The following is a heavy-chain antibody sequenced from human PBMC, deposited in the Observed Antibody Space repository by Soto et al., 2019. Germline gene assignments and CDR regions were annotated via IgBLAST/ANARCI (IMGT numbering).Heavy chain of an antibody. Sequence: EVQLVESGGGLVQPGGSLRLSCVASGFTFSSCWMSWVRQAPGKGLEWVANIKQDVSVRYYVDSVKGLFTISRDNAMNSLYLQMNSLRVEDTAMYYCARGFSSTPNWFDPWGQGTLVTVSS. CDR2: IKQDVSVR. CDR1: GFTFSSCW. CDR3: ARGFSSTPNWFDP. J-gene: IGHJ5*02. D-gene: IGHD6-19*01. V-gene: IGHV3-7*03.